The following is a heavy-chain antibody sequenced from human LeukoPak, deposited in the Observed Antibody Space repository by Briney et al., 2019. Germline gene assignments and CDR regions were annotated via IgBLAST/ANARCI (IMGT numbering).Heavy chain of an antibody. V-gene: IGHV3-30-3*01. CDR2: ISYDGSNK. J-gene: IGHJ3*02. D-gene: IGHD1-26*01. CDR3: AREVGARTFDI. CDR1: GFTFSSYA. Sequence: GGSLRLSCAASGFTFSSYAMHWVRQAPGKGLEWVAVISYDGSNKYYADSVKGRFTISRDNSKNTLYLQMNSLRAEDTAVYYCAREVGARTFDIWGQGTMVTVSS.